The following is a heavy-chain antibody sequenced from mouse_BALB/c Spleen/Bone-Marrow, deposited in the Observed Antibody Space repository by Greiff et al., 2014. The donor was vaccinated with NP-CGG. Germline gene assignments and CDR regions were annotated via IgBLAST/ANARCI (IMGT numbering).Heavy chain of an antibody. CDR1: EFSLTSYG. CDR3: ARGGSSRAWFAY. D-gene: IGHD1-1*01. J-gene: IGHJ3*01. CDR2: IWAGGSI. V-gene: IGHV2-9*02. Sequence: VKLEESGPGLVAPSQSLSITCTVSEFSLTSYGVHWVRQPPGKGLEWLGVIWAGGSINYNSALMSRLSISKDNSKSQVFLKMNSLQTDDTAMYYCARGGSSRAWFAYWGQGTLVTVSA.